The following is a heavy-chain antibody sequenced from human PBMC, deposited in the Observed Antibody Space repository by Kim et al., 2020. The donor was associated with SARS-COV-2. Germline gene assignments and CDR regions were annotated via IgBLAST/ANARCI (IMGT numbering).Heavy chain of an antibody. D-gene: IGHD1-26*01. CDR3: AREGRDKGQAHDY. J-gene: IGHJ4*02. CDR1: GGSVSSGSYY. V-gene: IGHV4-61*01. CDR2: IYYRGST. Sequence: SETLSLTCTVSGGSVSSGSYYWSWVRQPPGKGLEWIGYIYYRGSTDYNPSLKSRVTISVDTSKNQFSLKLSSVTAADTAVYYCAREGRDKGQAHDYWGQGTLVTVSS.